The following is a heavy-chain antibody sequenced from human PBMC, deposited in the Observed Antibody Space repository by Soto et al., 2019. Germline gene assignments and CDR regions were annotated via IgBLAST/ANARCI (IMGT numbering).Heavy chain of an antibody. V-gene: IGHV3-7*03. D-gene: IGHD3-3*01. J-gene: IGHJ6*02. CDR3: ASLFYYDFWSGYYNYYGMDV. CDR2: IKQDGSEK. CDR1: GFTFSIYW. Sequence: PGGSLRLSCAASGFTFSIYWMSWVRHAPGKGLEWVANIKQDGSEKYYVDSVKGRFTISRDNAKNSLYLQMNSLRAEDTAVYYCASLFYYDFWSGYYNYYGMDVWGQGTTVTVSS.